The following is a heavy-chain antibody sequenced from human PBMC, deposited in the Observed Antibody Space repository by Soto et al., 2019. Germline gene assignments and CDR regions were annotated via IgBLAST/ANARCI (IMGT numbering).Heavy chain of an antibody. CDR3: AREGGGIAAAGYGMDV. V-gene: IGHV1-69*13. D-gene: IGHD6-13*01. Sequence: SVKVSCKASGGTFSSYAISWVRQAPGQGLEWMGGIIPIFGTANYAQKFQGRVTITADESTSTAYMELGSLRSEDTAVYYCAREGGGIAAAGYGMDVWGQGTTVTVSS. CDR1: GGTFSSYA. CDR2: IIPIFGTA. J-gene: IGHJ6*02.